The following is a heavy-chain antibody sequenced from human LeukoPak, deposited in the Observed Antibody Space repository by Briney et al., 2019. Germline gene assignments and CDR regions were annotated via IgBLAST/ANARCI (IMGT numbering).Heavy chain of an antibody. CDR3: AREGSSGYYQYYFDY. D-gene: IGHD3-22*01. J-gene: IGHJ4*02. CDR2: ISYDGSNK. CDR1: GFTFSSYA. Sequence: GGSLRLSCAASGFTFSSYAMSWVRQAPGKGLEWVAVISYDGSNKYYADSVKGRFTISRDNSKNTLYLQMNSLRAEDTAVYYCAREGSSGYYQYYFDYWGQGTLVTVSS. V-gene: IGHV3-30*04.